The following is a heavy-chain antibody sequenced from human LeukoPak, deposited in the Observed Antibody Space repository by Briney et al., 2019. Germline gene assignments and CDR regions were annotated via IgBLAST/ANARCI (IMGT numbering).Heavy chain of an antibody. CDR3: ARADHYYGSGSYIWGYYYYMDV. J-gene: IGHJ6*03. V-gene: IGHV4-59*01. Sequence: SETLSLTCTASGGSISSYYWSWIRQPPGKGLEWIGYIYYSGSTNYNPSLKSRVTISVDTSKNQFSLKLSSVTAADTAVYYCARADHYYGSGSYIWGYYYYMDVWGKGTTVTISS. D-gene: IGHD3-10*01. CDR2: IYYSGST. CDR1: GGSISSYY.